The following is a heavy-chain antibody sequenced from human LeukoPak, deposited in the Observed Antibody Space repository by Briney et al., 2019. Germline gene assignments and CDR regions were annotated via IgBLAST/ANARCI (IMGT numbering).Heavy chain of an antibody. CDR3: ATGWRYSHGL. CDR2: IKQDGSEK. CDR1: GSTLSSYC. J-gene: IGHJ4*02. D-gene: IGHD5-18*01. Sequence: GGSLRLSCAASGSTLSSYCMNWVRQAPGKGLEWVANIKQDGSEKYYVDSVKGRFTISRDNAKNSLYLQMNSLRDEDTAISYCATGWRYSHGLWGEGNLVTVSS. V-gene: IGHV3-7*05.